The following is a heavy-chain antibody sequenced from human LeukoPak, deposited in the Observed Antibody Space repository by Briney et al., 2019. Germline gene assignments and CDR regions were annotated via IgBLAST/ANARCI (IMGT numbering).Heavy chain of an antibody. Sequence: ASVKVSCKASGGTFSSYAISWVRQAPGQGLEWMGWMNPNSGNTGYAQKFQGRVTMTRNTSISTAYMELSSLRSEDTAAYYCARVYYYDSSGYYYVDPLDYWGQGTLVTVSS. CDR3: ARVYYYDSSGYYYVDPLDY. J-gene: IGHJ4*02. D-gene: IGHD3-22*01. CDR1: GGTFSSYA. CDR2: MNPNSGNT. V-gene: IGHV1-8*02.